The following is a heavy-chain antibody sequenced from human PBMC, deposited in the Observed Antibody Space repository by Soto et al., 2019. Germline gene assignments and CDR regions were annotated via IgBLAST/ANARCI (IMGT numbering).Heavy chain of an antibody. Sequence: SETLSLTCTVSGGSVTSDEDYWTWIRQSPGKGLEWIGYISNSGSAGYNPSLKTRLSMSVDRSKNQFTLRLTSVTAADTAVYFCATESGSTYGYFDHWGQGTQVTVSS. V-gene: IGHV4-30-4*01. J-gene: IGHJ4*02. D-gene: IGHD5-18*01. CDR3: ATESGSTYGYFDH. CDR1: GGSVTSDEDY. CDR2: ISNSGSA.